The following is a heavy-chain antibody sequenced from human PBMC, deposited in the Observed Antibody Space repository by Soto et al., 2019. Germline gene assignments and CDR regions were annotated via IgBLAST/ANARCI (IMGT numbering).Heavy chain of an antibody. CDR1: GFDFDDYA. Sequence: EVQLVESGGGLVQPGRSLRLSCVVSGFDFDDYAMNWVRQAPGKGLEWVAGISWNGAYTGYADSVKGRFIISRDNAKNSLYLQMSSLRTEDTALYYCTRDIFRTITTVDLWGQGTLVTVSS. V-gene: IGHV3-9*01. D-gene: IGHD4-4*01. CDR2: ISWNGAYT. CDR3: TRDIFRTITTVDL. J-gene: IGHJ5*02.